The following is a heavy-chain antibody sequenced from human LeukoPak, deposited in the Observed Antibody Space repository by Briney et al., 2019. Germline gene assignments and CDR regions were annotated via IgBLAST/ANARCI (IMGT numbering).Heavy chain of an antibody. V-gene: IGHV3-30-3*01. CDR1: GFSFSTYT. CDR2: IQHDGSRT. J-gene: IGHJ6*01. CDR3: ARDHYG. Sequence: PGGSLRLSCAASGFSFSTYTMNWVRQAPGKGLERVAGIQHDGSRTYYADSVRGRFTISRDNSKNTLYLEMNSLTPEDTALYYCARDHYG.